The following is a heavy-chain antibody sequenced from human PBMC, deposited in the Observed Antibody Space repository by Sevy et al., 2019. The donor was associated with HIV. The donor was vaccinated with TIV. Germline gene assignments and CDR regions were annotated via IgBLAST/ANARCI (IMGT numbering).Heavy chain of an antibody. CDR3: AREGDSSGYITGPFGY. V-gene: IGHV4-4*07. CDR2: IYTSGST. J-gene: IGHJ4*02. CDR1: GGSISSYY. Sequence: SETLSLTCTVSGGSISSYYWSWIRQPAGEGLEGIGRIYTSGSTNYNPSLKSRVTMSVDTSKNQFSLKLSSVTAADTAVYYCAREGDSSGYITGPFGYWGQGTLVTVSS. D-gene: IGHD3-22*01.